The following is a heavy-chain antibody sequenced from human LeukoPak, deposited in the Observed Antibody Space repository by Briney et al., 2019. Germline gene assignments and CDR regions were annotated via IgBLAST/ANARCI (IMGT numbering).Heavy chain of an antibody. CDR3: AKDLGFLWFGEDAFHI. J-gene: IGHJ3*02. D-gene: IGHD3-10*01. CDR2: ISSGGGSI. V-gene: IGHV3-11*01. CDR1: GFTFSDYD. Sequence: GGSLRLSCAASGFTFSDYDMSWVRQAPGKGLEWVSYISSGGGSIYYADSVKGRFTISRDNAKNSLYLQMNSLRAEDTAVYYCAKDLGFLWFGEDAFHIWGQGTMLTVPS.